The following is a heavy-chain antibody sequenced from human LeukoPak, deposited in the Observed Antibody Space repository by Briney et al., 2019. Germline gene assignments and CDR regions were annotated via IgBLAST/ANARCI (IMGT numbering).Heavy chain of an antibody. D-gene: IGHD3-22*01. CDR1: GFTFSSYG. Sequence: GGSLRLSCAASGFTFSSYGMHWVRQAPGKGLMWVADIPHDGSNKYYADSVKGRFTISRDNSKNALYLQMNSLRAEDTAVYYCANGGYYYDSSGYRIFGLGYFQHWGQGSLVTVSS. V-gene: IGHV3-30*18. CDR2: IPHDGSNK. J-gene: IGHJ1*01. CDR3: ANGGYYYDSSGYRIFGLGYFQH.